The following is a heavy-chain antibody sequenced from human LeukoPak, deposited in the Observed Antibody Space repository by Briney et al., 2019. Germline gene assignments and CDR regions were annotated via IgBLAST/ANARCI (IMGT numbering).Heavy chain of an antibody. V-gene: IGHV3-30*02. J-gene: IGHJ4*02. D-gene: IGHD3-10*01. CDR2: IRSDGSNK. Sequence: GGSLRLSCAGSGFSFSSYGMHWVRQAPGKGLEWMAFIRSDGSNKYYADSVKGRFTISRDNSKNTLYLQMNSLRVEDTAVYYCAKGRGQGFDYWGQGTLVTVSS. CDR1: GFSFSSYG. CDR3: AKGRGQGFDY.